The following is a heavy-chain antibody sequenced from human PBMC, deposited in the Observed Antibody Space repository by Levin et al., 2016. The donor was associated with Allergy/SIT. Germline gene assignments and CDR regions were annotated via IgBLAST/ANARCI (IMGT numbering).Heavy chain of an antibody. D-gene: IGHD1-26*01. CDR2: INPNSGGT. CDR3: ARGRELLDY. J-gene: IGHJ4*02. Sequence: WVRQAPGQGLEWMGWINPNSGGTNYAQKLQGGVTMTTDTSTSTAYMELRSLRSDDTAVYYCARGRELLDYWGQGTLVTVSS. V-gene: IGHV1-18*01.